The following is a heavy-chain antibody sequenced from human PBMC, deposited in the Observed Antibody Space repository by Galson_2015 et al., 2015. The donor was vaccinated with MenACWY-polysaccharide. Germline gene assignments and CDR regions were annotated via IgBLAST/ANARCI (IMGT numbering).Heavy chain of an antibody. J-gene: IGHJ4*02. Sequence: SLRLSCAASGSTFSSDWMHWVRQAPGKGLVWISRINSDGTSKTYADSVKGRFTISRDNAKNTLYLQMNSLRAEDTAVYYCARDPLWDRTVGFDYWGQGTLVTVSS. D-gene: IGHD3-16*01. V-gene: IGHV3-74*01. CDR3: ARDPLWDRTVGFDY. CDR2: INSDGTSK. CDR1: GSTFSSDW.